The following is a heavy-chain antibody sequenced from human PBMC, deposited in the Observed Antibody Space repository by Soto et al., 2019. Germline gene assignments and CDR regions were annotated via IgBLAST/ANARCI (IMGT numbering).Heavy chain of an antibody. D-gene: IGHD6-13*01. J-gene: IGHJ4*02. CDR3: AKDLAGIAAAGFDY. V-gene: IGHV3-30*18. CDR1: GFTFSSYG. Sequence: GGSLRLSCAASGFTFSSYGMHWVRQAPGKGLEWVAVISYDGSNKYYADSVKGRFTISRDNSKNTLYLQMNSLRAEDTAVYYCAKDLAGIAAAGFDYCGQGTLVTVSS. CDR2: ISYDGSNK.